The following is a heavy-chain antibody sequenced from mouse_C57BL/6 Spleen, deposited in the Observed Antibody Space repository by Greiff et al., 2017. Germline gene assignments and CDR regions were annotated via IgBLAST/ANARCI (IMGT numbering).Heavy chain of an antibody. CDR3: ARNYIRGYYAMDY. CDR1: GYTFTDYY. Sequence: VQLQQSGPELVKPGASVKISCKASGYTFTDYYMNWVKQSHGKSLEWIGDINPNNGGTSYNQKLKGKATLTVDKSSSPAYMELRSLTSENSAVYYYARNYIRGYYAMDYWGQGTSVTVSS. D-gene: IGHD2-1*01. V-gene: IGHV1-26*01. J-gene: IGHJ4*01. CDR2: INPNNGGT.